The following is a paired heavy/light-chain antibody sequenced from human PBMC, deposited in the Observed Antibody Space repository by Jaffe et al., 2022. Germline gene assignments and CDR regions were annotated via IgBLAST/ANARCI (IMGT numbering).Light chain of an antibody. CDR1: SSNIGAGYD. CDR2: GNS. V-gene: IGLV1-40*01. J-gene: IGLJ3*02. Sequence: QSVLTQPPSVSGAPGQRVTISCTGSSSNIGAGYDVHWYQQLPGTAPKLLIYGNSNRPSGVPDRFSGSKSGTSASLAITGLQAEDEADYYCQSYDSSLSGSFWVFGGGTKLTVL. CDR3: QSYDSSLSGSFWV.
Heavy chain of an antibody. Sequence: EVQLVQSGAEVKKPGESLKISCKGSGYSFTSYWIGWVRQMPGKGLEWMGIIYPGDSDTRYSPSFQGQVTISADKSISTAYLQWSSLKASDTAMYYCARHPREDDYGDYVRNWFDPWGQGTLVTVSS. V-gene: IGHV5-51*01. CDR1: GYSFTSYW. J-gene: IGHJ5*02. CDR2: IYPGDSDT. CDR3: ARHPREDDYGDYVRNWFDP. D-gene: IGHD4-17*01.